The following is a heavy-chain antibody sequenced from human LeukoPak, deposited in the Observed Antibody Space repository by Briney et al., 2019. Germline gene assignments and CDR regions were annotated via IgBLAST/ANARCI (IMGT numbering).Heavy chain of an antibody. D-gene: IGHD6-13*01. CDR1: GYTFTGYY. CDR2: INPNSGGT. J-gene: IGHJ6*02. CDR3: ARVQSSSWYSPYYYYGMDV. Sequence: ASVKVSCKASGYTFTGYYMHWVRQAPGQGLEWMGWINPNSGGTNYAQKFQGRVTMTRDTSISTAYMELSRLRSDDTAVYYCARVQSSSWYSPYYYYGMDVWGQGTTVTVSS. V-gene: IGHV1-2*02.